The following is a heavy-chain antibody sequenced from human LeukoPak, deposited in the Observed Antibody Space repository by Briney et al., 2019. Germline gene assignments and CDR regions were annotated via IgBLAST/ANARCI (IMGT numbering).Heavy chain of an antibody. J-gene: IGHJ4*02. Sequence: GGSLRLSCAASGFTFSSYDMHWVRQAPGKGLEWVTFIRHDGNDKYYADSVKGRFTISRDNSKNTLYLQISSLRTEDTAVYYCARDPRGPTGYDSSGRDSFDYWGQGTLVTVSS. CDR1: GFTFSSYD. CDR2: IRHDGNDK. D-gene: IGHD3-22*01. V-gene: IGHV3-30*02. CDR3: ARDPRGPTGYDSSGRDSFDY.